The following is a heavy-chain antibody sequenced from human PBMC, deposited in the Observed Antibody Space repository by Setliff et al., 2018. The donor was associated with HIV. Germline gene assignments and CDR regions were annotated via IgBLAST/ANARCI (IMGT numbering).Heavy chain of an antibody. CDR3: ASGGYDILTGLEH. D-gene: IGHD3-9*01. Sequence: GGSLRLSCAASGIMFSNYRMHWIRQAPGKGLEWVAYVWFDGNDKYYRNSAKGRFTISSNNHKKTLSLQMNSLRGNDRAVYFCASGGYDILTGLEHWGQGTLVTVSS. J-gene: IGHJ1*01. CDR1: GIMFSNYR. V-gene: IGHV3-30*02. CDR2: VWFDGNDK.